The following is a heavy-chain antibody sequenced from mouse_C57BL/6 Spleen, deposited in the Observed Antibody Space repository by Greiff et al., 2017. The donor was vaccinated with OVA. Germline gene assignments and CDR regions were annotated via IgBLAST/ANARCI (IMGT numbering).Heavy chain of an antibody. CDR3: AREGALSY. CDR1: GYTFTSYG. Sequence: VQLQQSGAELARPGASVKLSCKASGYTFTSYGISWVKQRPGQGLEWIGEIYPRSGNTYYNEKFKGKATLTADKSSSTAYMELRSLTSEDSAVYFCAREGALSYWGQGTLVTVSA. CDR2: IYPRSGNT. J-gene: IGHJ3*01. V-gene: IGHV1-81*01.